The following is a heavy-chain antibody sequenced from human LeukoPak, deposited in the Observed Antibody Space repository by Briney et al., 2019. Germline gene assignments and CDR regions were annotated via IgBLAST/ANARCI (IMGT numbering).Heavy chain of an antibody. CDR1: GFTFSSYW. J-gene: IGHJ4*02. CDR2: IKQDGSEE. V-gene: IGHV3-7*01. Sequence: GGSLRLSCAASGFTFSSYWMSWVRQTPGKGLEWVANIKQDGSEEYYVDSVKGRFTISRDNAKNSLYLQMNSLRAEDTAVYYCARETVFGVVIPTYYFDYWGQGTLVTVSS. CDR3: ARETVFGVVIPTYYFDY. D-gene: IGHD3-3*01.